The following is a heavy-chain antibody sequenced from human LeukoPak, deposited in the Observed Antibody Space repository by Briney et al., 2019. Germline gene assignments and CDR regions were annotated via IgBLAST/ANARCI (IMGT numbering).Heavy chain of an antibody. V-gene: IGHV3-74*01. CDR3: VYSGYDWTYYFDW. CDR1: GFTFSSFW. D-gene: IGHD5-12*01. J-gene: IGHJ4*02. Sequence: GGSLRLSCATSGFTFSSFWMHWVRQVPGKGLVWVSCINDDGKNTSYADSVKGRFTISRDNAKNTLYLQMSSLRAEDTAIYYCVYSGYDWTYYFDWWGQGTLVTVSS. CDR2: INDDGKNT.